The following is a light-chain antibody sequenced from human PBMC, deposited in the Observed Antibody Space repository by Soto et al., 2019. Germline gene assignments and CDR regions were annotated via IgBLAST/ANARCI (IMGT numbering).Light chain of an antibody. Sequence: DIQMTQSPSSLSASVGDRVTITCQARQDVSNYLNWYQQKPGKAPILLIYDASNLETGVPSRFSGSGSGTHFTFTISSLQTEDSATYYCQQYYSTPITFGQGTRLEIK. CDR3: QQYYSTPIT. CDR1: QDVSNY. J-gene: IGKJ5*01. V-gene: IGKV1-33*01. CDR2: DAS.